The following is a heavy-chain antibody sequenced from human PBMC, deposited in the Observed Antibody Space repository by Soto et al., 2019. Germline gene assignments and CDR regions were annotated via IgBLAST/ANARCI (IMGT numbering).Heavy chain of an antibody. J-gene: IGHJ3*02. D-gene: IGHD3-22*01. V-gene: IGHV3-30-3*01. CDR1: GFTFSSYA. CDR2: ISYDGSNK. Sequence: QVQLVESGGGVVQPGRSLRLSCAASGFTFSSYAMNWVRQAPGKGLEWVAIISYDGSNKFYAASVKCRFTTSRDSFKITLDMQMNTPSAEETAVYYCERATHNWDISGGRYAFDIWGQGTMVTVSS. CDR3: ERATHNWDISGGRYAFDI.